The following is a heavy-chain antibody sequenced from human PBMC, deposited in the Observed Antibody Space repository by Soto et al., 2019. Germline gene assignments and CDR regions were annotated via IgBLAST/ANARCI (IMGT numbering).Heavy chain of an antibody. Sequence: EVQLLESGGGLVQPGGSLRLSCAASGFTFSTDAMTWVRQAPGKGLEWVSAISGSGDTTYYADTVKGRFIISRDNSKNTMYLQMNSLRADDTAVYYCASPRVLRYFDMHWGQGTLVTVSS. CDR2: ISGSGDTT. D-gene: IGHD3-9*01. V-gene: IGHV3-23*01. CDR1: GFTFSTDA. J-gene: IGHJ4*02. CDR3: ASPRVLRYFDMH.